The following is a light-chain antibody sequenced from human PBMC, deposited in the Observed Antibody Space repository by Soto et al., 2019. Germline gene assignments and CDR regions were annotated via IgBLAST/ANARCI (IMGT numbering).Light chain of an antibody. CDR1: SSDVGGYNY. Sequence: QSALTQPPSASGSPGQSVTISCTGTSSDVGGYNYVSWYQQHPGKVPKLLIYEVSKQPSGVPDRFSGSKSGNTASLTVSGLQAEDEADFYCTSYSGSSNNLVFGGGTKLTVL. CDR3: TSYSGSSNNLV. CDR2: EVS. V-gene: IGLV2-8*01. J-gene: IGLJ2*01.